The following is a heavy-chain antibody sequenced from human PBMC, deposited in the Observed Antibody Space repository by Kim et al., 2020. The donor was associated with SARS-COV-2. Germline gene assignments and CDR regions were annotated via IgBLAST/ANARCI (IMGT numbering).Heavy chain of an antibody. D-gene: IGHD5-18*01. J-gene: IGHJ6*02. CDR3: ARESYVDTAMVTYYGMDV. CDR1: GFTFSSYG. CDR2: IWYDGSNK. V-gene: IGHV3-33*01. Sequence: GGSLRLSCAASGFTFSSYGMHWVRQAPGKGLEWVAVIWYDGSNKYYADSVKGRFTISRDNSKNTLYLQMNSLRAEDTAVYYCARESYVDTAMVTYYGMDVWGQGTTVTVSS.